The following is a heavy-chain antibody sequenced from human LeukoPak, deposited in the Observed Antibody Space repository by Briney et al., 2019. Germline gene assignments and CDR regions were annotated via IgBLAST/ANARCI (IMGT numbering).Heavy chain of an antibody. J-gene: IGHJ4*02. Sequence: GGSLRLSCAASGFTFSSYSMNWVRQAPGKGLEWVSSISGSGGSTYYADSVKGRFTISRDNSKNTLYLQMNGLRAEDTAVYFCAKDLSASRDSGYYSLDYWGQGTLVTVSS. CDR2: ISGSGGST. CDR1: GFTFSSYS. D-gene: IGHD3-22*01. CDR3: AKDLSASRDSGYYSLDY. V-gene: IGHV3-23*01.